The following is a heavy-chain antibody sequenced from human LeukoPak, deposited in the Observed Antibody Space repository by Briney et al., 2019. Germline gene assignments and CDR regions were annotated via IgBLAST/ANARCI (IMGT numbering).Heavy chain of an antibody. Sequence: GGSLRLSCAASGFIFSSYAMSWVRQAPGKGLEWVPGISGSGGSTYYADSVKGRFTISRDNSKNTLYLQMNSLRAEDTAVYYCAKTGITGTTPYYYYYMDVWGKGTTVTVSS. CDR3: AKTGITGTTPYYYYYMDV. V-gene: IGHV3-23*01. D-gene: IGHD1-7*01. CDR1: GFIFSSYA. J-gene: IGHJ6*03. CDR2: ISGSGGST.